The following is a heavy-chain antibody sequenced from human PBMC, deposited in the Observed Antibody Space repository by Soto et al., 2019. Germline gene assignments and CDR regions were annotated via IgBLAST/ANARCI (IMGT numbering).Heavy chain of an antibody. CDR2: INPDNGDT. J-gene: IGHJ4*02. Sequence: QVQLVPSGAEVREPGASVKVSCKPSGATFSGNFFHWVRQAPGQGLEWMGWINPDNGDTNNAQKFQDRATMNRDTSILTAYTDLSMLRSDDTAVYFCTGDRSGANLQYGGQGTLVTVSS. V-gene: IGHV1-2*02. CDR3: TGDRSGANLQY. D-gene: IGHD3-10*01. CDR1: GATFSGNF.